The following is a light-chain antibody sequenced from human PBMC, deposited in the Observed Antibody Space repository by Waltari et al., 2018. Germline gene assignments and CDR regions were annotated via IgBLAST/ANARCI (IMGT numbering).Light chain of an antibody. J-gene: IGKJ2*01. V-gene: IGKV2-30*01. CDR1: QSLVYSEGNTY. Sequence: DVVMTQSPLSLSVTLGQPASISCRSSQSLVYSEGNTYLNWFQQRPGQSPRRLIYKVSNRDSGVPDRFSGSGSGTDFTLKISRVEAEDVGVYYCMQGTHWYTFGQGTKLDIK. CDR2: KVS. CDR3: MQGTHWYT.